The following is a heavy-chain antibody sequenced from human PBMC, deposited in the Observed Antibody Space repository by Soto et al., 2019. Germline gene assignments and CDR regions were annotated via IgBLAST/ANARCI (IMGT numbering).Heavy chain of an antibody. Sequence: PGGSLRLSCAASGFTFSAYGMHWVCQAPGKGLEWVAAMSYDGTKEYYVDSVKGRFTISRDNSRNTLFLQLNSLRAEDTAVYYCAKEYGSTWIDHWGQGTLVTVSS. D-gene: IGHD6-13*01. CDR2: MSYDGTKE. V-gene: IGHV3-30*18. J-gene: IGHJ4*02. CDR3: AKEYGSTWIDH. CDR1: GFTFSAYG.